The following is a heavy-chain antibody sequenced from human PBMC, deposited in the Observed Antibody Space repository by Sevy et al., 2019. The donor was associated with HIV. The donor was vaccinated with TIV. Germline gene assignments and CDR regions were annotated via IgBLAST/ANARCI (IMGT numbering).Heavy chain of an antibody. Sequence: GGSLRLSCAASGFTFSSYWMSWVRQAPGKGLEWVANIKRDGSEKYYVDSVKGRFTISRDNAKNSLYLQMNSLRADDTAVYYCARDGGCSSTACLLYFDYWGQGTLVTVSS. CDR1: GFTFSSYW. J-gene: IGHJ4*02. V-gene: IGHV3-7*01. CDR2: IKRDGSEK. D-gene: IGHD2-2*01. CDR3: ARDGGCSSTACLLYFDY.